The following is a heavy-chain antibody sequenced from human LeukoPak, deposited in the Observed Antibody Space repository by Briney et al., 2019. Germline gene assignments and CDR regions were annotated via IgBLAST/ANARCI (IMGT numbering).Heavy chain of an antibody. J-gene: IGHJ4*02. CDR3: AKGNGDFLDY. CDR2: FNGNGLSK. V-gene: IGHV3-23*05. D-gene: IGHD1-1*01. CDR1: GFTFSNHP. Sequence: GGSLRLSCAVSGFTFSNHPMTWVRQAPGKGLEWVAGFNGNGLSKYYADSMKGRFTVSRDNAKNTVYLQINSLRADDTAVYYCAKGNGDFLDYWGQGTLVTVSS.